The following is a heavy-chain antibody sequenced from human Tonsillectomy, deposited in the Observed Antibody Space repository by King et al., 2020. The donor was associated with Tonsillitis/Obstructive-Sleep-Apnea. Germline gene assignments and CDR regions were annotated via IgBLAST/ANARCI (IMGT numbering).Heavy chain of an antibody. V-gene: IGHV5-10-1*03. CDR2: IDPSDSYT. CDR1: GYSFTTYW. Sequence: VQLVESGAEVKKPGESLRISCKGSGYSFTTYWISWVRQMPGKGLEWMGRIDPSDSYTNYSPSFQGHVTISADKSISTAYLQWSSLKASDTAMYYCARVDPCRSTSCFQGWFDPWGPGTLVTGSS. J-gene: IGHJ5*02. CDR3: ARVDPCRSTSCFQGWFDP. D-gene: IGHD2-2*01.